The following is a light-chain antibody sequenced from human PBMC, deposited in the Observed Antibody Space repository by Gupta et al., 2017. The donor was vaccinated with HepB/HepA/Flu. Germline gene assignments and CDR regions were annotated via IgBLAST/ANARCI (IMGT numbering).Light chain of an antibody. Sequence: QLVLTQSPSASASLGASVKLTCTLSSGHSNYAIAWHQQQPEKGPRYLMKLNSDGSHRKGDGIPDRLSGSSAGAERYLTISSLQSEDEADDYCQTWGTGIRVFGGGTKLTVL. CDR2: LNSDGSH. V-gene: IGLV4-69*01. CDR1: SGHSNYA. CDR3: QTWGTGIRV. J-gene: IGLJ2*01.